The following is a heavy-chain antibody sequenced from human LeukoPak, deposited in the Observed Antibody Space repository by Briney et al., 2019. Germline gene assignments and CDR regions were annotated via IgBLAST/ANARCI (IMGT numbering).Heavy chain of an antibody. CDR3: ARSPRHLYYFDY. J-gene: IGHJ4*02. Sequence: PGGSLRLSCAASGFTFSTYAMHWVRQAPGKGLEWVAVISYDGSNKYYADSVKGRFTISRDNSKNTLYLQMNSLRAEDTAVYYCARSPRHLYYFDYWGQGTLVTVSS. CDR2: ISYDGSNK. CDR1: GFTFSTYA. V-gene: IGHV3-30*07.